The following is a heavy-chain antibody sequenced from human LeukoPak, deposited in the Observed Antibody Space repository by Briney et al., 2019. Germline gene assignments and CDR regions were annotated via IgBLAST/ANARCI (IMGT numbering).Heavy chain of an antibody. V-gene: IGHV1-8*01. CDR3: ARGGTAAETSGFDH. CDR2: LRTDNDDA. CDR1: GNTFASHD. D-gene: IGHD6-13*01. Sequence: ASVKVSCKASGNTFASHDIIWVRQATGQGLEYMGWLRTDNDDAGYAEKFQGRVNLTRDTSTSTAYMELNSLTFDDTAVYYCARGGTAAETSGFDHWGRGTQVTVSA. J-gene: IGHJ4*01.